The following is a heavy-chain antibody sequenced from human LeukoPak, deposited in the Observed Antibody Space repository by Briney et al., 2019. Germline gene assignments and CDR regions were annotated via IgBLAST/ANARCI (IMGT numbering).Heavy chain of an antibody. CDR1: GDSISSSSYY. V-gene: IGHV4-39*07. J-gene: IGHJ5*02. D-gene: IGHD3-10*01. CDR3: ARVNTLIRGIGWFDP. CDR2: IYYSGTT. Sequence: SETLSLTCTVSGDSISSSSYYWGWIRQPPGKGLEWIGSIYYSGTTYYNPSLKSRVTISVDTSKNQFSLKLSSVTAADTAVYYCARVNTLIRGIGWFDPWGQGILVTVSS.